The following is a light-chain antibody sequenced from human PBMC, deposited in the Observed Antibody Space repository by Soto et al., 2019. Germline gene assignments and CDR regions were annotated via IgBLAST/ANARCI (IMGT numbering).Light chain of an antibody. Sequence: EIVLTQSPGTLSLSPGERATLSYRASQSVSSSYLAWYQHKPGQAPRPLIYGASSRAIGIPDRFSGSGSGTDFTLTISRLEPEDFAVYYCQQYGSSPWTFGQGTKVEIK. V-gene: IGKV3-20*01. J-gene: IGKJ1*01. CDR1: QSVSSSY. CDR3: QQYGSSPWT. CDR2: GAS.